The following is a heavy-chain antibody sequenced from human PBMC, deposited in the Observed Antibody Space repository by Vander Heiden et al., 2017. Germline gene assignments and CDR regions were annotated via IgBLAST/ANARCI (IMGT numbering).Heavy chain of an antibody. D-gene: IGHD4-17*01. CDR1: STSGMC. CDR2: IDWDDDK. Sequence: STSGMCVSWIRQPPGKALEWLALIDWDDDKYYSTSLKTRLTISKDTSKNQVVLTMTNMDPVDTATYYCARMETTVVKGGPWGPFDYWGQGTLVTVSS. CDR3: ARMETTVVKGGPWGPFDY. V-gene: IGHV2-70*01. J-gene: IGHJ4*02.